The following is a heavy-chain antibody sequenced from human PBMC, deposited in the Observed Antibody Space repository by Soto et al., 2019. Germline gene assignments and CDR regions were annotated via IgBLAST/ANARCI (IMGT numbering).Heavy chain of an antibody. CDR3: ARDSAGAMQY. D-gene: IGHD3-16*01. Sequence: QVQLVESGGGVVQPGKSLRLSCAASGFTLSSYGMHWVRQAPGKGLDWVAVIWYDGSNKYYADSVKGRFTISRDNSKNTLYLQMNSLRAEDTAVYYCARDSAGAMQYWGQGTLVTVSS. J-gene: IGHJ4*02. CDR2: IWYDGSNK. CDR1: GFTLSSYG. V-gene: IGHV3-33*01.